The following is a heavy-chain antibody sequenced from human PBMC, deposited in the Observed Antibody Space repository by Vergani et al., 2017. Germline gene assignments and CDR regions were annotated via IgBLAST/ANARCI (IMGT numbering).Heavy chain of an antibody. CDR3: ARSDSNFLYMDY. V-gene: IGHV3-33*01. CDR2: IWYDGSNK. D-gene: IGHD4-11*01. J-gene: IGHJ4*02. CDR1: GFTFSSYG. Sequence: QVQLVESGGGVVQPGRSLRLSCAASGFTFSSYGMHWVRQAPGKGLEWVAVIWYDGSNKYYADSVKGRFTISRDNSKITLYLQMNSLRAEDTAVYYCARSDSNFLYMDYWGQGTLVTVSS.